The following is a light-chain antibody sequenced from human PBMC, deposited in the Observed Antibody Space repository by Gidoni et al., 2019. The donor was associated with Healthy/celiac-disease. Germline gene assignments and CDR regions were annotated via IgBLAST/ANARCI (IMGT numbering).Light chain of an antibody. CDR1: QSISSY. Sequence: DIQMTQSPSSLSASVGDRVTIPCRASQSISSYLNWYQQKPGKAPKLLIYAASSLQSGVPSRFSGSGSGTDFTLTTSSLQPEDFATYYCQPSYSTPWTFGQGTKVEIK. J-gene: IGKJ1*01. CDR3: QPSYSTPWT. V-gene: IGKV1-39*01. CDR2: AAS.